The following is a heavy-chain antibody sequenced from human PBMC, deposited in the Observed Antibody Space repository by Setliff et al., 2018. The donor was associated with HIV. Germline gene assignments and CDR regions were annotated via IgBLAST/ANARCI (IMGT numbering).Heavy chain of an antibody. CDR3: ARGALLGVFDFDH. J-gene: IGHJ4*02. D-gene: IGHD3-10*01. Sequence: ASVMVSCKASGYTFTTYSMHWVRQAPGQSLEWMGWINVGNGDTKYSQEFQGRVTITRDTSANTAYMELSSLRSDDMAVYFCARGALLGVFDFDHWGQGTLVTVS. CDR1: GYTFTTYS. V-gene: IGHV1-3*03. CDR2: INVGNGDT.